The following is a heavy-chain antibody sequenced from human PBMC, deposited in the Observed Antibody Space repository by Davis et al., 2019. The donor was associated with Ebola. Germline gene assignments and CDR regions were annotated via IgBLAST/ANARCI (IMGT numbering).Heavy chain of an antibody. CDR3: AKDARRYYDSSGDFCYYHGMDV. Sequence: GGSLRLSCAASGFNFNTYGMNWVRQAPGKGLEWVTTLSGSGGDIYYADSVKGRFTISRDNSKNTLSLQMNSLRAEDTAVYYCAKDARRYYDSSGDFCYYHGMDVWGQGTMVTVSS. CDR1: GFNFNTYG. CDR2: LSGSGGDI. J-gene: IGHJ6*02. D-gene: IGHD3-22*01. V-gene: IGHV3-23*01.